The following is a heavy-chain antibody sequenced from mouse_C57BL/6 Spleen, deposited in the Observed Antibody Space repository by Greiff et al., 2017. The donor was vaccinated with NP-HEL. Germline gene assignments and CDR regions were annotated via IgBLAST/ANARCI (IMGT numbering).Heavy chain of an antibody. V-gene: IGHV5-9*01. D-gene: IGHD2-5*01. CDR2: ISGGGGNT. J-gene: IGHJ1*03. Sequence: EVMLVESGGGLVKPGGSLKLSCAASGFTFSSYTMSWVRQTPEKRLEWVATISGGGGNTYYPDSVKGRFTISRDNAKNTLYLQMSSLRSEDTALYYCARSSYSNYGYFDVWGTGTTVTVSS. CDR3: ARSSYSNYGYFDV. CDR1: GFTFSSYT.